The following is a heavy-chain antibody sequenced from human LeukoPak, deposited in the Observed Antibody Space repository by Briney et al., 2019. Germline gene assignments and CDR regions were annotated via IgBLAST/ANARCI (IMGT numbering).Heavy chain of an antibody. Sequence: GASVKVSCXASGYTFTGYYMHWVRQAPGQGLEWMGRINPNSGGTNYAQKFQGRVTMTRDTSISTAYMELSRLRSDDTAVYYCARTSITWIQLVDYWGQGTLVTVSS. V-gene: IGHV1-2*06. D-gene: IGHD5-18*01. CDR1: GYTFTGYY. CDR3: ARTSITWIQLVDY. J-gene: IGHJ4*02. CDR2: INPNSGGT.